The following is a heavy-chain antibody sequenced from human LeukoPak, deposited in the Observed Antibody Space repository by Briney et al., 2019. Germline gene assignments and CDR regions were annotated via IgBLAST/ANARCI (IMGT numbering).Heavy chain of an antibody. CDR2: FSVVRSGEDS. Sequence: TAGSLSLSCATSGLGFSSYAMNWVHQAPGKGLAWVAGFSVVRSGEDSYYSDFVEGRFTISRGNSKNTLYLQVNSLKCEDTAGFSCARTEGLGDGSDIWGQGTMVTVSS. CDR1: GLGFSSYA. D-gene: IGHD1/OR15-1a*01. V-gene: IGHV3-23*01. J-gene: IGHJ3*02. CDR3: ARTEGLGDGSDI.